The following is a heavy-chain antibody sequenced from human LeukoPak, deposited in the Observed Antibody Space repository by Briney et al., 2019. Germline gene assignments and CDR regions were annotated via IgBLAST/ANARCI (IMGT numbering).Heavy chain of an antibody. CDR1: GFTLISYG. CDR2: IRYDGSNK. D-gene: IGHD3-10*01. CDR3: ATLAGGEPYFDY. V-gene: IGHV3-30*02. Sequence: RGSLRLSCAASGFTLISYGMHWVRQAPGKGLEWVAFIRYDGSNKYYADSVKSRFTISRDNSKNTLYLQMNGLRAEDTAVYYCATLAGGEPYFDYWGQGTLVTVSS. J-gene: IGHJ4*02.